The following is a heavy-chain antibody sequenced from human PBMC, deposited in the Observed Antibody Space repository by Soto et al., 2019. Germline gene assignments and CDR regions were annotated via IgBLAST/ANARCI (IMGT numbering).Heavy chain of an antibody. J-gene: IGHJ6*03. Sequence: SQTLSLTCAISGDSVSSNSAAWNWIRQSPSRGPEWLGRTYYRSKWYNDYAVSVKSRITINPDTSKNQFSLQLNSVTPEDTAVYYCARNLVVPAGSYYYYYYMDVWGKGTTVTVSS. CDR3: ARNLVVPAGSYYYYYYMDV. CDR2: TYYRSKWYN. V-gene: IGHV6-1*01. CDR1: GDSVSSNSAA. D-gene: IGHD2-2*01.